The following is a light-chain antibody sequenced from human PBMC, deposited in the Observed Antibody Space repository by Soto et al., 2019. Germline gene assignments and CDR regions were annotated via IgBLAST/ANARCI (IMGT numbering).Light chain of an antibody. J-gene: IGKJ3*01. V-gene: IGKV3-15*01. Sequence: EIVMTQSPATLSVSPGERATLSCRASQSLSNNLAWYQQKPGQAPRLLVHDTSSRATAIPARFSGSGSGTEFTLTISSLQSEDFAVYYCQQYNDWPLTFGPGTRVDFK. CDR2: DTS. CDR1: QSLSNN. CDR3: QQYNDWPLT.